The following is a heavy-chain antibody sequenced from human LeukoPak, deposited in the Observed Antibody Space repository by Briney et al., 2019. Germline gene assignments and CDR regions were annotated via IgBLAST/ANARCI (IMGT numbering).Heavy chain of an antibody. J-gene: IGHJ5*02. CDR1: GFTFSSYG. D-gene: IGHD5-18*01. CDR3: AKDARGYSYGYGDWFDP. CDR2: IRYDGSNK. Sequence: PGGSLRLSCAASGFTFSSYGMHWVRQAPGKGLEWVAFIRYDGSNKYYADSVKGRFTISRDNSKNTLYLQMNSLRAEDTAVYYCAKDARGYSYGYGDWFDPWGQGTLVTVSS. V-gene: IGHV3-30*02.